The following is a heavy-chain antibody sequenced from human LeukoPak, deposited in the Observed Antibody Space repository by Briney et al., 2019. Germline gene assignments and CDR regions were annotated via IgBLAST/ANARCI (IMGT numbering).Heavy chain of an antibody. J-gene: IGHJ4*02. V-gene: IGHV1-2*02. CDR1: GYTFTSYY. CDR2: INPNNGGT. CDR3: ARDRYTGYNDFDH. Sequence: ASVKVSCKASGYTFTSYYIQWVRQAPGQGLEWMGWINPNNGGTTYAQKFQGRVTMTRDTSISTAYMELSRLRSDDTAVYYCARDRYTGYNDFDHWGQGSLVTVSS. D-gene: IGHD5-12*01.